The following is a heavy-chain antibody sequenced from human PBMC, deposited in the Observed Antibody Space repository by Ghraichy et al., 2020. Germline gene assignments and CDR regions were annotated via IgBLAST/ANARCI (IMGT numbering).Heavy chain of an antibody. D-gene: IGHD4-17*01. V-gene: IGHV1-69*04. J-gene: IGHJ6*02. CDR1: GGTFSSYA. CDR3: ARDHGDYVYYYYGMDV. CDR2: IIPILGIA. Sequence: SVKVSCKASGGTFSSYAISWVRQAPGQGLEWMGRIIPILGIANYAQKFQGRVTITADKSTSTAYMELSSLRSEDTAVYYCARDHGDYVYYYYGMDVWGQGNTVTVSS.